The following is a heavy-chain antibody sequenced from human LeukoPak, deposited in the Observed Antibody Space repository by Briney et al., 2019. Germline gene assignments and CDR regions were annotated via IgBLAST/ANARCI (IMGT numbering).Heavy chain of an antibody. CDR2: IYTSGST. CDR1: GGSISSGSYY. J-gene: IGHJ3*02. CDR3: ARRSSSGYRVYAFDI. D-gene: IGHD3-22*01. Sequence: SQTLSLTCTVSGGSISSGSYYWSWIRQPAGKGLEWIGRIYTSGSTNYNPSLKRRVTISVDTSKNQFSLKLSSVTAADTAVYYCARRSSSGYRVYAFDIWGQGTMVTVSS. V-gene: IGHV4-61*02.